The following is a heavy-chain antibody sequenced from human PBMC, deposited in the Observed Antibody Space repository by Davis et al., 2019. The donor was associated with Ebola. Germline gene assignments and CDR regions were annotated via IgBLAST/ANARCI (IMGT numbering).Heavy chain of an antibody. J-gene: IGHJ6*02. CDR3: ARGRLWFGELTPYYYGMDV. V-gene: IGHV3-64*01. CDR2: ISSNGGST. CDR1: GFTFSSYA. Sequence: GESLKISCAASGFTFSSYAMHWVRQAPGKGLEYVSAISSNGGSTYYANSVKGRFTISRDNSKNTLYLQMGSLRAEDMAVYYCARGRLWFGELTPYYYGMDVWGQGTTVTVSS. D-gene: IGHD3-10*01.